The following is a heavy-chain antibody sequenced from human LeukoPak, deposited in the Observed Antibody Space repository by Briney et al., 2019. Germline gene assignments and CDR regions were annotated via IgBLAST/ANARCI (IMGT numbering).Heavy chain of an antibody. CDR1: GGSISSYY. CDR3: ARGAYSSGWPDAFDI. D-gene: IGHD6-19*01. Sequence: QSSETLSLTCTVSGGSISSYYWSWIRQPPGKGPEWIGYIYYSGSTNYNPSLKSRVTISVDTSKSQFSPKLTSVTAADTAVYYCARGAYSSGWPDAFDIWGHGKMVTVSS. V-gene: IGHV4-59*01. J-gene: IGHJ3*02. CDR2: IYYSGST.